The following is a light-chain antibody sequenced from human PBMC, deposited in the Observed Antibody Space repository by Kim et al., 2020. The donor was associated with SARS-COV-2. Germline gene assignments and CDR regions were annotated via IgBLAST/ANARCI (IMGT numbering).Light chain of an antibody. CDR3: QQSYSTPPRT. J-gene: IGKJ1*01. V-gene: IGKV1-39*01. Sequence: SVGDRVTIPCRASQSISSYLNWYQQKPGKAPKLLIYAASSLQSGVSSRFSGSGSGTDFTLTISSLQPEDFASYYCQQSYSTPPRTFGQGTKVEIK. CDR2: AAS. CDR1: QSISSY.